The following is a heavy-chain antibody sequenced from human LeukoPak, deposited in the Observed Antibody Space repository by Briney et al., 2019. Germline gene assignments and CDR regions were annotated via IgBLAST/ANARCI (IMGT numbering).Heavy chain of an antibody. CDR1: GFTFPSYW. CDR3: ARGPPSGYGTTWFDY. CDR2: IKSGGSDK. Sequence: GGSLRLSCAASGFTFPSYWMGWVRQAPGKGLEWVASIKSGGSDKYYVESVKGRFTISRDDAKNSLYLEVNNLRAEDTAVYYCARGPPSGYGTTWFDYWGQGTLVTVSS. J-gene: IGHJ4*02. D-gene: IGHD2/OR15-2a*01. V-gene: IGHV3-7*01.